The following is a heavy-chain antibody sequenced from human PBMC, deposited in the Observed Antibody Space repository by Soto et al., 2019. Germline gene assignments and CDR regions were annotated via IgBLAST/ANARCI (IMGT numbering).Heavy chain of an antibody. CDR2: IWYDGSNK. V-gene: IGHV3-33*01. Sequence: QVQLVESGGGVVQPGRSLRLSCAASGFTFSSYGMHWVRQAPGKGLERVAVIWYDGSNKYYADSVKGRFTISRDNSKNTLYLQMNSLRAEDTAVYYCARDRHRDGYTSYFDYWGQGTLVTVSS. D-gene: IGHD5-12*01. CDR3: ARDRHRDGYTSYFDY. J-gene: IGHJ4*02. CDR1: GFTFSSYG.